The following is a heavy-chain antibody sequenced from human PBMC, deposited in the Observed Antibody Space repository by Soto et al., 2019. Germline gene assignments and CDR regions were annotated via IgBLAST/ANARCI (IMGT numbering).Heavy chain of an antibody. J-gene: IGHJ4*02. V-gene: IGHV4-39*02. CDR1: GGSISYNSYD. CDR2: IFYTGTT. D-gene: IGHD2-2*01. Sequence: SETLSLTCSVSGGSISYNSYDWGWIRQRPGKGLEWIGGIFYTGTTYYSPSLKDRVTMSMDTSKNSFTVNLTSVTAADTAVYFCARLVVVAPVANVWGQGTLVTVSS. CDR3: ARLVVVAPVANV.